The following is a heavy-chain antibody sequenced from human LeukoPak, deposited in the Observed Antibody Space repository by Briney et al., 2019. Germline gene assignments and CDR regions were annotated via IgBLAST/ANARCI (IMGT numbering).Heavy chain of an antibody. D-gene: IGHD3-22*01. CDR1: GYSIRSGYY. Sequence: SETLSLTCTVAGYSIRSGYYWGWIRQSPGKGLEWIGSIYHSGSTYYNPSLKSRVTISVDTSKNQFSLKLSSVTAADTAVYYCARDFYRQIIYDSSGYYVSGWFDPWGQGTLVTVSS. CDR2: IYHSGST. V-gene: IGHV4-38-2*02. CDR3: ARDFYRQIIYDSSGYYVSGWFDP. J-gene: IGHJ5*02.